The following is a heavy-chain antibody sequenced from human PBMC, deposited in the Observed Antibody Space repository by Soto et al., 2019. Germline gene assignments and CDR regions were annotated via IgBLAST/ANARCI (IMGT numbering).Heavy chain of an antibody. J-gene: IGHJ4*02. Sequence: EVQLLESGGGLVQPGGSLRLSCAASGFTFSIYAMRWVRQAPGKGLEWVSAISGSGGSTYYADSVKGRFTISRDNSKNTLYLQMNSLRAEDTAVYYCAKDCDFWSGYCIDYWGQGTLVTVSS. CDR3: AKDCDFWSGYCIDY. D-gene: IGHD3-3*01. CDR2: ISGSGGST. CDR1: GFTFSIYA. V-gene: IGHV3-23*01.